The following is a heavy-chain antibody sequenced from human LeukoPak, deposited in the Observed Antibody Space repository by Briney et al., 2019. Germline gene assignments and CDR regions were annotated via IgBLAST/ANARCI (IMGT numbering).Heavy chain of an antibody. CDR3: ARDPGPYYFDY. J-gene: IGHJ4*02. Sequence: AGGSLRLSCAASGFTFSSYAMSWVRQAPGKGLEWVSAISGSGGSTYYADSVKGRFTISRDNAKNSLYLQMNSLRAEDTAVYYCARDPGPYYFDYWGQGTLVTVSS. CDR2: ISGSGGST. CDR1: GFTFSSYA. V-gene: IGHV3-23*01.